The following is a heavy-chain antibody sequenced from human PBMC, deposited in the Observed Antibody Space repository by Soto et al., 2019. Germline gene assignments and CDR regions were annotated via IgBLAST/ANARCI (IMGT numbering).Heavy chain of an antibody. CDR3: AKEAYDYGDLRGAFDY. J-gene: IGHJ4*02. D-gene: IGHD4-17*01. V-gene: IGHV3-30*18. CDR1: GFTFSSYG. Sequence: QVQLVESGGGVVQPGRSLRLSCAASGFTFSSYGMHWVRQAPGKGLEWVAVISYDGSNKYYADSVKGRFTISRDNSKNTLYLQMNSLRAQDTAVYYCAKEAYDYGDLRGAFDYWGQGTLVTVSS. CDR2: ISYDGSNK.